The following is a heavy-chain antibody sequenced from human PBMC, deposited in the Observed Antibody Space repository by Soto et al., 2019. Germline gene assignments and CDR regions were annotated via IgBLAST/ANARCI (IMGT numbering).Heavy chain of an antibody. CDR3: ARQTGIAVAWDY. J-gene: IGHJ4*02. CDR1: GGSISSSSYY. CDR2: IYYSGST. Sequence: QLQLQESGPGLVKPSETLSLTCTVSGGSISSSSYYWGWIRQPPGKGLEWIGSIYYSGSTYYNPSLKSRVTISVDTSKNQFSLKLSSVTAADTAVYYCARQTGIAVAWDYWGQGTLVTVSS. D-gene: IGHD6-19*01. V-gene: IGHV4-39*01.